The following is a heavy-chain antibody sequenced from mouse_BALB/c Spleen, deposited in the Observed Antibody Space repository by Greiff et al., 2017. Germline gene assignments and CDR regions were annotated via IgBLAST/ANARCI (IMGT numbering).Heavy chain of an antibody. V-gene: IGHV5-4*02. CDR2: ISSGGSYT. J-gene: IGHJ4*01. CDR3: AMSTMITTVAMDY. CDR1: GFTFSDYY. D-gene: IGHD2-4*01. Sequence: EVQGVESGGGLVKPGGSLKLSCAASGFTFSDYYMYWVRQTPEKRLEWVATISSGGSYTYYPDSVKGRFTISRDNAKNTLYLQMSSLKSEDTAMYYCAMSTMITTVAMDYWGQGTSVTVSS.